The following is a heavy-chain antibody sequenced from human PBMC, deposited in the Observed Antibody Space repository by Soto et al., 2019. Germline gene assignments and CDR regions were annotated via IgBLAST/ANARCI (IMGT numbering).Heavy chain of an antibody. Sequence: SETPSLTFTVPDGSISSCYYYWSWIRQPPGKGLEWIGYIYYSGSTNYNPSLKSRVTISVDTSKNQFSLKLTSVTAADTAVYYCARDKITGLFDYWGQGTLVTVSS. CDR2: IYYSGST. J-gene: IGHJ4*02. CDR3: ARDKITGLFDY. CDR1: DGSISSCYYY. V-gene: IGHV4-30-4*01. D-gene: IGHD2-8*02.